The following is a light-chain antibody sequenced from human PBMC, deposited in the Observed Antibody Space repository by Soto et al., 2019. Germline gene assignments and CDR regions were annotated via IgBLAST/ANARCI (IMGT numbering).Light chain of an antibody. CDR3: QQYGSPPQT. CDR2: GAS. Sequence: EIVLTQSPGTLSLSPGERATLTCRASQSVSSSYLGWYQQKLGQAPRLLIYGASSRATGIPDRFSGSGSGTDFTLTISRLEPEDFAVYYCQQYGSPPQTFGQGTKVDI. V-gene: IGKV3-20*01. CDR1: QSVSSSY. J-gene: IGKJ1*01.